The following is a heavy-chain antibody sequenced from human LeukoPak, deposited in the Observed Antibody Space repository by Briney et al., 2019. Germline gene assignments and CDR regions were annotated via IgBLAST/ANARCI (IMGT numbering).Heavy chain of an antibody. CDR3: ARDQGIIGAVAGPFDY. Sequence: PGGSLTLSCAATGFTFSSYGMHWVRQAPDKVLEWVEAIWYDGSNKYYEDSVKGRFTISRDNSKNTLYLQMNSLRAEDTAVYYGARDQGIIGAVAGPFDYWGQGTLVTVSS. CDR1: GFTFSSYG. V-gene: IGHV3-33*01. D-gene: IGHD6-19*01. J-gene: IGHJ4*02. CDR2: IWYDGSNK.